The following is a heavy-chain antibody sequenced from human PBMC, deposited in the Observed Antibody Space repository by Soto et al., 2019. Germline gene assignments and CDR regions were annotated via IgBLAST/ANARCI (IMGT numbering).Heavy chain of an antibody. V-gene: IGHV4-59*01. Sequence: SETLSLTCSVSRGSTIAYYWSWIRQPPGKGLEWIGYIYYSGSTNYNPSLKSRVTISVDTSKNQFSLKLNSVTAADTAVYYCARVNYGNYYYYYGMDVWGQGTTVTVSS. CDR1: RGSTIAYY. CDR3: ARVNYGNYYYYYGMDV. D-gene: IGHD4-17*01. CDR2: IYYSGST. J-gene: IGHJ6*02.